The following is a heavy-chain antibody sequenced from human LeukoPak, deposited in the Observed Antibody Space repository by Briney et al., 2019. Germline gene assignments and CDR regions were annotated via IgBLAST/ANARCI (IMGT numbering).Heavy chain of an antibody. J-gene: IGHJ2*01. CDR1: GNTLTEVS. D-gene: IGHD2-15*01. V-gene: IGHV1-24*01. CDR2: FDPANGGK. CDR3: VAEGCSGGICYPYFDL. Sequence: ASVTVSCKVSGNTLTEVSMHWVRQAPGKGLQWIEGFDPANGGKIYAQQFQGRVTMTEDTSTDTAYMELNSLRSEDTAVYYCVAEGCSGGICYPYFDLWGRGTLVIVSS.